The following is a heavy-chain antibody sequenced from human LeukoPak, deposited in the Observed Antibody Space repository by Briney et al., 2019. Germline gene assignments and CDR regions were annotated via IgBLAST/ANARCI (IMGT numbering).Heavy chain of an antibody. CDR2: ISYDGSNK. CDR3: ARAYYDILTGYLGLGLDY. CDR1: GFTFSSYA. V-gene: IGHV3-30-3*01. Sequence: GGSLRLSCAASGFTFSSYAMHWVRQAPGKGLEWVAVISYDGSNKYYADSVKGRFTIPRDNSKNTLYLQMNSLRAEDTAVYYCARAYYDILTGYLGLGLDYWGQGTLVTVSS. D-gene: IGHD3-9*01. J-gene: IGHJ4*02.